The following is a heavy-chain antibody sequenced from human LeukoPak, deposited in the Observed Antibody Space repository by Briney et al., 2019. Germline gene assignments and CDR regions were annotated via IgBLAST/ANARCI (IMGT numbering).Heavy chain of an antibody. Sequence: GGSLRLSCAASGFTFSSYAMHWVRQAPGKGLEWVAVISYDGSNKYYADSVKGRFTISRDNSKNTLYLQMNSLRAEDTAVYYCAGDPSSHYYDSSGYSYFDYWGQGTLVTVSS. V-gene: IGHV3-30*04. CDR3: AGDPSSHYYDSSGYSYFDY. CDR2: ISYDGSNK. CDR1: GFTFSSYA. J-gene: IGHJ4*02. D-gene: IGHD3-22*01.